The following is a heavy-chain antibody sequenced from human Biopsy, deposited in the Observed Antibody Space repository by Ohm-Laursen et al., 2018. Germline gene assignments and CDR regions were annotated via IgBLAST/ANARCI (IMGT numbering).Heavy chain of an antibody. J-gene: IGHJ3*02. D-gene: IGHD3-22*01. Sequence: SLRLSCPASGFRFDNTGMHWVRQGPGKGLEWVAGISWSSDSITYAKSVTGRFTISRDNGENSLYLQMNSLRPEDTALYYCTKNTQWEGSGYLDAFHIWGHGAMVTVSS. CDR3: TKNTQWEGSGYLDAFHI. V-gene: IGHV3-9*01. CDR2: ISWSSDSI. CDR1: GFRFDNTG.